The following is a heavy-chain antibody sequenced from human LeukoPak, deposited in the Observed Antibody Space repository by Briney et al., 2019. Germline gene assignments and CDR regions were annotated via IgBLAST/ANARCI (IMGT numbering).Heavy chain of an antibody. D-gene: IGHD2-21*02. CDR2: IRGSGDKT. J-gene: IGHJ4*02. CDR1: GFTFNTYA. CDR3: AKADGGDYRPFHY. Sequence: PGGSLRLSCAASGFTFNTYAMNWLRQAPGKGLEWVSGIRGSGDKTWYADSVKGRFTISRDNSKNTLSLQMNSLRLEDSAVYYCAKADGGDYRPFHYWGQGTVVIVSS. V-gene: IGHV3-23*01.